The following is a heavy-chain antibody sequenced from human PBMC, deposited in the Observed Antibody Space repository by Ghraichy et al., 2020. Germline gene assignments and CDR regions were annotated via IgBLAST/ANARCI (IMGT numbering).Heavy chain of an antibody. CDR1: GYTFTSYA. D-gene: IGHD3-16*01. CDR3: AGEWGPLNPYYYGMDV. Sequence: ASVKVSCKASGYTFTSYAMHWVRQAPGQRLEWMGWINAGNGNTKYSQKFQGRVTITRDTSARTAYMELSSLRSEDTAVYYCAGEWGPLNPYYYGMDVWGQGTTVTVSS. CDR2: INAGNGNT. J-gene: IGHJ6*02. V-gene: IGHV1-3*01.